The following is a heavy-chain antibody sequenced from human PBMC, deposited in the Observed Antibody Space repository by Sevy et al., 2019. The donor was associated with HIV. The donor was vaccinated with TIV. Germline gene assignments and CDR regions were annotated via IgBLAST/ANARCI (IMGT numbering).Heavy chain of an antibody. CDR2: INQNGSVT. J-gene: IGHJ4*02. CDR1: GFSLNSFW. V-gene: IGHV3-7*01. D-gene: IGHD2-15*01. Sequence: GGSLRLSCAASGFSLNSFWMNWVRQTPGKGLEWVANINQNGSVTYYVYSVKGRFTISRDNSRNLLYLQMTSLRVEDTALYYCVRAVATNGSFWGQGTLVTVSS. CDR3: VRAVATNGSF.